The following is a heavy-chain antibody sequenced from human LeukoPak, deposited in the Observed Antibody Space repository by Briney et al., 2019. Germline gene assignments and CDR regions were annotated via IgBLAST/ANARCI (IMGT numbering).Heavy chain of an antibody. CDR1: GFTFSSYA. V-gene: IGHV3-30*04. CDR2: ISYDGSNK. Sequence: GGSLRLSCAASGFTFSSYAMHWVRQAPGKGLEWVAVISYDGSNKYYADSVKGRFTISRDNSKNTLYLQMNSLRAEDTAVYYCAKDSGGGDCFFDHWGQGTLVIVSS. J-gene: IGHJ4*02. D-gene: IGHD2-21*02. CDR3: AKDSGGGDCFFDH.